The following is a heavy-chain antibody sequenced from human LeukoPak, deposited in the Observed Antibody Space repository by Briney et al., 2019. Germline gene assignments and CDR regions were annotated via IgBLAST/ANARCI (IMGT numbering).Heavy chain of an antibody. CDR3: AREDIVATGWFDP. Sequence: GGSLRLSCAASGFTFSSYAMHWVRQAPGKGLEWVAVISYDGSNKYYADSVKGRFTISRDNSKNTLYLQMNSLRAEDTAVYYCAREDIVATGWFDPWGQGTLVTVSS. CDR1: GFTFSSYA. J-gene: IGHJ5*02. D-gene: IGHD5-12*01. V-gene: IGHV3-30*04. CDR2: ISYDGSNK.